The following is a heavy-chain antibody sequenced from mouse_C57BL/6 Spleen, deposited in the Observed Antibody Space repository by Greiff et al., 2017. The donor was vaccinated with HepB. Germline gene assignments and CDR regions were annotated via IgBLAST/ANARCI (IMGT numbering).Heavy chain of an antibody. CDR3: ANHYGGFAY. V-gene: IGHV5-17*01. J-gene: IGHJ3*01. Sequence: EVKLVESGGGLVKPGGSLKLSCAASGFTFSDYGMHWVRQAPEKGLEWVAYISSGSSTIYYADTVKGRFTISRDNAKNTLFLQMTSQRSEDTAMYYCANHYGGFAYWGQGTLVTVSA. CDR2: ISSGSSTI. CDR1: GFTFSDYG. D-gene: IGHD1-1*01.